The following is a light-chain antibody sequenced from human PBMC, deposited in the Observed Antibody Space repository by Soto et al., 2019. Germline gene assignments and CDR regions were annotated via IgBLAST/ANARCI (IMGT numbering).Light chain of an antibody. CDR1: SSDVGSYNY. J-gene: IGLJ1*01. Sequence: QSVLTQPASVSGSPGQSITISCTGTSSDVGSYNYVSWYQLHPGKAPKLMIYEVSNRPSGVSDRFSGSKSGNTASLTISGLQPEDEADYYCNSYTTTSNYVFGTGTKVTVL. V-gene: IGLV2-14*01. CDR2: EVS. CDR3: NSYTTTSNYV.